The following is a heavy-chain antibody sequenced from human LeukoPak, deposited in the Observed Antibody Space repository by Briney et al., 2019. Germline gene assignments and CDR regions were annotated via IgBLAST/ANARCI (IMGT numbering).Heavy chain of an antibody. Sequence: GASVKVSCKASGYTFTNYHMHWVRQAPGRGLEWMGWINPKNGATRYTQILQGRVIITRDTSIGAAYMELSTLSSDDTGIYFCARDGPSVYDHWGQGTLVTVSS. CDR3: ARDGPSVYDH. D-gene: IGHD3-10*01. CDR1: GYTFTNYH. CDR2: INPKNGAT. V-gene: IGHV1-2*02. J-gene: IGHJ4*02.